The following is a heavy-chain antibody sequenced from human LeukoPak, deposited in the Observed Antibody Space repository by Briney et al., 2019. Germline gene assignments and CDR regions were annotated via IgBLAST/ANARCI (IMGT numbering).Heavy chain of an antibody. CDR3: ARALNWNYRAPFDY. D-gene: IGHD1-7*01. CDR1: GFTFSSYS. V-gene: IGHV3-21*01. Sequence: GGSLRLSCAASGFTFSSYSMNWVRQAPGKGLEWVSSISSSSYIYYADSVKGRFTISRDNAKNSLYLQMNSLRAEDTAVYYCARALNWNYRAPFDYWGQGTLVTVSS. J-gene: IGHJ4*02. CDR2: ISSSSYI.